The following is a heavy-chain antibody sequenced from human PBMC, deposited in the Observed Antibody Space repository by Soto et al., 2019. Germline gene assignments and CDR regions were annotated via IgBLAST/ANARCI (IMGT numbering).Heavy chain of an antibody. Sequence: SDTMSLTCAVYGGSFSGYYWSWIRQPPGKGLEWIGEINHSGSTNYNPSLKSRVTISVDTSKNQFSLKLSSVTAADTAVYYCAREVRAYGMDVWGQGTTVTVSS. CDR2: INHSGST. J-gene: IGHJ6*02. CDR3: AREVRAYGMDV. V-gene: IGHV4-34*01. D-gene: IGHD3-22*01. CDR1: GGSFSGYY.